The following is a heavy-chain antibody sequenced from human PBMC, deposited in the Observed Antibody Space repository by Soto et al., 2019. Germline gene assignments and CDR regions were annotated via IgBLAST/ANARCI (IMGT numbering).Heavy chain of an antibody. J-gene: IGHJ4*02. CDR2: ISGSGDT. D-gene: IGHD1-26*01. Sequence: GGSLRLSCAASGFTFYSYSMSWVRQAPGKGLEWVSLISGSGDTYYKDSLKGRLTISRDHSKNTVFLQMSSLRGEDTAVYYCAKAGGSYFSPIDDWGQGTLVTVSS. V-gene: IGHV3-23*01. CDR3: AKAGGSYFSPIDD. CDR1: GFTFYSYS.